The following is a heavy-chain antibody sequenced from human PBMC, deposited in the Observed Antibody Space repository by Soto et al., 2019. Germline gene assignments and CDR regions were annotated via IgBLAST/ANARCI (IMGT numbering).Heavy chain of an antibody. CDR2: ISSSSYI. J-gene: IGHJ6*02. V-gene: IGHV3-21*01. D-gene: IGHD3-22*01. Sequence: PGGSLRLSCAASGFTFSSYSMNWVRQAPGKGLEWVSSISSSSYIYYADSVKGRFTISRDNAKNSLYLQMNSLRAEDTAVYYCASYDSSGYYSPYYYYGMDVWGQGTTVT. CDR1: GFTFSSYS. CDR3: ASYDSSGYYSPYYYYGMDV.